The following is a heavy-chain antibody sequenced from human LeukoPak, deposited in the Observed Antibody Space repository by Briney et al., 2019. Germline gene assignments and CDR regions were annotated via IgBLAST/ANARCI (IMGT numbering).Heavy chain of an antibody. V-gene: IGHV1-69*13. CDR1: GGTFINYA. D-gene: IGHD6-19*01. CDR2: IIPIFGTA. Sequence: SVTVSFKASGGTFINYAINWVRQAPGQGLEWMGGIIPIFGTANYAQTFQARVTITADESTSTAYMELSSLRSEDTAVYYCARGHNSGSYTWGLDNWGQGTLVTVSS. J-gene: IGHJ4*02. CDR3: ARGHNSGSYTWGLDN.